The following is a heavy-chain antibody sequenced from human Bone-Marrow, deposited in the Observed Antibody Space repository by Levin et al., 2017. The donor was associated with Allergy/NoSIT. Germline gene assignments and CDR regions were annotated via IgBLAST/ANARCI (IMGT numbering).Heavy chain of an antibody. CDR3: ALFSRIEVTGADY. J-gene: IGHJ4*02. V-gene: IGHV3-74*01. Sequence: GESLKISGAASGFTFSTYWMHWVRQAPGKGLVWVSRINSDGSSTSYADSVRGRFTVSRDNAKNTLYLQMNSLRAEDTAVYFCALFSRIEVTGADYWGQGTLVTVSS. CDR2: INSDGSST. D-gene: IGHD6-19*01. CDR1: GFTFSTYW.